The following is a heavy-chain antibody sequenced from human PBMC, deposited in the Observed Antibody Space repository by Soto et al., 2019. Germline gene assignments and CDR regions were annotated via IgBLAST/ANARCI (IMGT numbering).Heavy chain of an antibody. CDR2: IDWDDDK. CDR1: STSGMC. J-gene: IGHJ6*02. CDR3: ARIPYTIFGVVPRLGYYYGMDV. D-gene: IGHD3-3*01. Sequence: STSGMCVSWIRQPPGKALEWLALIDWDDDKYYSTSLKTRLTISKDTSKNQVVLTMTNMDPVDTATYYCARIPYTIFGVVPRLGYYYGMDVRGQGTTVTVSS. V-gene: IGHV2-70*01.